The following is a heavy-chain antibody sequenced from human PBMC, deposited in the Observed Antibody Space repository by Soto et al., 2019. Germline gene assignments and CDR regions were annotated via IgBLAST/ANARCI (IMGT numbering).Heavy chain of an antibody. Sequence: SETLSLTCAVSGYSISSGYYWGWIRQPPGKGLEWIGSIYHSGSTYYNPSLKSRVTISVDTSKNQFSLKLSSVTAADTAVYYCARDGGDDYVWGSYRLNPSGSWFDPWGQGTLVTVSS. D-gene: IGHD3-16*02. CDR3: ARDGGDDYVWGSYRLNPSGSWFDP. V-gene: IGHV4-38-2*02. J-gene: IGHJ5*02. CDR1: GYSISSGYY. CDR2: IYHSGST.